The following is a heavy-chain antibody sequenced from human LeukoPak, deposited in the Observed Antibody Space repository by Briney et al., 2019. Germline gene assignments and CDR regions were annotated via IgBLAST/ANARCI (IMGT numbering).Heavy chain of an antibody. J-gene: IGHJ4*02. Sequence: PGGSLRLSCAASGFTFSTFWMSWVRQAPGKGLEWVSSISSSSSYIYYADSVKGRFTISRDNAKNSLYLQMNSLRAEDTAVYYCARDRGYYFDYWGQGTLVTVSS. CDR1: GFTFSTFW. CDR2: ISSSSSYI. D-gene: IGHD3-16*01. CDR3: ARDRGYYFDY. V-gene: IGHV3-21*01.